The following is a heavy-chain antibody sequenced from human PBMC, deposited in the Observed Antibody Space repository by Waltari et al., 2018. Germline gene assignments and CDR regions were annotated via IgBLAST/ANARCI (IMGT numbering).Heavy chain of an antibody. CDR3: ARGPDYEFWSGYFTFDY. CDR2: IYYSGST. J-gene: IGHJ4*02. Sequence: QLQLQESGPGLVKPSETLSLTCTVSGGSISSSSYYWGWIRQPPGKGLEWIGSIYYSGSTYYNQSLKSRVTISVDTAKNQFSLKLSAVTAADTAVYYWARGPDYEFWSGYFTFDYWGQGTLVTVSS. V-gene: IGHV4-39*01. CDR1: GGSISSSSYY. D-gene: IGHD3-3*01.